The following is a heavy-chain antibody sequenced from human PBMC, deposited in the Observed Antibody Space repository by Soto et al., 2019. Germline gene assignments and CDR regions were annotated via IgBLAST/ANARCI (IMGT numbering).Heavy chain of an antibody. CDR2: IRSKAYGGTT. D-gene: IGHD5-12*01. Sequence: SLRLSCTASGFTFGDYAMSWFRQAPGKGLEWVGFIRSKAYGGTTEYAASVKGRFTISRDDSKGIAYLQMNSLKTEDTAVYYCTRESGYSGYDLADAFDIWGQGTMVTVSS. V-gene: IGHV3-49*03. CDR1: GFTFGDYA. J-gene: IGHJ3*02. CDR3: TRESGYSGYDLADAFDI.